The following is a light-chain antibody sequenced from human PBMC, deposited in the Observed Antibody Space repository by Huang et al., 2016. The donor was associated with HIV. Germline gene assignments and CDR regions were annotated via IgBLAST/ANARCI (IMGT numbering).Light chain of an antibody. CDR1: QGISSY. CDR2: AAS. CDR3: QQRNSYPLT. V-gene: IGKV1-9*01. J-gene: IGKJ4*01. Sequence: IQLTQSPSSLSASVGDRVTITCRASQGISSYLAWYQQKPGKAPKLLIYAASTLQSEVQSRFSGSGSGTDFTLTINSLQPEDFATYYCQQRNSYPLTFGGGTKVEIK.